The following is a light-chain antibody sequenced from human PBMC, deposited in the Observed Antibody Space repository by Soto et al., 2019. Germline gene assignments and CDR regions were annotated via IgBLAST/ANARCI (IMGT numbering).Light chain of an antibody. Sequence: QSALTQPRAVSGSPGQSVTISCTGASSNVGTYNFVSWYQQHPGKVPKLMIYDVTKRQSGVPDRFSGYKSGNTASLTISGLQAEVAADYYCCSYAGSYVNVVGTGTKLTVL. V-gene: IGLV2-11*01. CDR2: DVT. CDR3: CSYAGSYVNV. J-gene: IGLJ1*01. CDR1: SSNVGTYNF.